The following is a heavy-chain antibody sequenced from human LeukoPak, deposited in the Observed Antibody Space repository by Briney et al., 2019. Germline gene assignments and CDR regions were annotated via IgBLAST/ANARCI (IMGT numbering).Heavy chain of an antibody. Sequence: TSETLSLTCAVYGGSFSGYYWNWIRQPPGKGLEWIGYIHYSGSTNYNPALKSRVTISVDTSKNQFSLKLSSVTASDTTVYYCSRRTNYCSSTNCYGFDIWGQGTMVTVSS. CDR2: IHYSGST. CDR1: GGSFSGYY. D-gene: IGHD2-2*01. V-gene: IGHV4-59*08. CDR3: SRRTNYCSSTNCYGFDI. J-gene: IGHJ3*02.